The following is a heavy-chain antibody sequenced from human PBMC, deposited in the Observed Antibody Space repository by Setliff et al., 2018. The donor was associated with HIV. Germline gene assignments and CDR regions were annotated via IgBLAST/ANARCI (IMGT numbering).Heavy chain of an antibody. Sequence: SETLSLTCTVSGGSISSYYWSWIRQPAGKGLEWIGHIYIGGSTNYNPSLKSRVTISVDTSKNQFSLKLSSVTAADTAVYYCARGFRAYYYGSGRGNWFDPWGQGTLVTVS. CDR3: ARGFRAYYYGSGRGNWFDP. V-gene: IGHV4-4*07. D-gene: IGHD3-10*01. CDR2: IYIGGST. CDR1: GGSISSYY. J-gene: IGHJ5*02.